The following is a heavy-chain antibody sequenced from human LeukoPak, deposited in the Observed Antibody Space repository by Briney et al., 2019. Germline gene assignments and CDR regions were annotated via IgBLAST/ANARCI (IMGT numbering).Heavy chain of an antibody. CDR3: ARGTVTAPDY. V-gene: IGHV3-23*01. J-gene: IGHJ4*02. CDR1: GFTFSNYA. D-gene: IGHD4-17*01. Sequence: LPGGSLRLSCAASGFTFSNYAMSWVRQAPGKGLEWVSAISFSVGSTYYADSVKGRFTISRDNSKNMLYLQMNSLRAEDTAVYSCARGTVTAPDYWGQGTPVTVST. CDR2: ISFSVGST.